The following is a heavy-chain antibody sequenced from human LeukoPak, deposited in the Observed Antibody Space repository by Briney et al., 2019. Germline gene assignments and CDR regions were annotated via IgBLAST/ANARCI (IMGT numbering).Heavy chain of an antibody. CDR1: GGSISSGGYY. CDR2: IYYSGST. J-gene: IGHJ4*02. D-gene: IGHD4-17*01. CDR3: ASRKMTTAYS. V-gene: IGHV4-31*03. Sequence: SETLSLTCTVSGGSISSGGYYWSWIRQHPGKGLEWIGYIYYSGSTYYKPSLKSRLTISLDTSKNQFSLKLSSVTAADTAVYYCASRKMTTAYSWGQGTLVTVSS.